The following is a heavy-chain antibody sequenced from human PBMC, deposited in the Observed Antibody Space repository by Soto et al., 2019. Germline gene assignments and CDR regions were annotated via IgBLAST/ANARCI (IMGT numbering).Heavy chain of an antibody. Sequence: SETLSLTCAVYGGSFSGYYWSWIRQPPGKGLEWIGEINHSGGTNYNPSLKSRVTISVDTSKNQFSLKLSSVTAADTAVYYCAIIRGGTSYGMDVWGQGTTVTVSS. J-gene: IGHJ6*02. CDR3: AIIRGGTSYGMDV. D-gene: IGHD3-16*01. CDR2: INHSGGT. V-gene: IGHV4-34*01. CDR1: GGSFSGYY.